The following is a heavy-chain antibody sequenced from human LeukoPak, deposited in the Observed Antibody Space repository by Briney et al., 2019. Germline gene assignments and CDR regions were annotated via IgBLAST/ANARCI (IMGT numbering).Heavy chain of an antibody. D-gene: IGHD3-10*01. CDR3: VKDRVDGSGSQFDS. Sequence: GGSLRLSCAACGFTFSSYNMNWVRQAPGKGLEWVSSITSDSSYVFYADSVKGRFTISRDNAENSLYLQMNSLRVEDTAVYYCVKDRVDGSGSQFDSWGQGSLVIVSS. J-gene: IGHJ4*02. CDR2: ITSDSSYV. CDR1: GFTFSSYN. V-gene: IGHV3-21*01.